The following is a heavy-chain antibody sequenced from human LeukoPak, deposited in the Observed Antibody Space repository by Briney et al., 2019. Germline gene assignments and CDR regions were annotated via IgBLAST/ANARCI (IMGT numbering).Heavy chain of an antibody. Sequence: GRSLRLSRAASGFTFDDYAMHWVRQAPGKGLEWVSGISWNSGSIGYADSVKGRFTISRDNAKNSLYLQMNSLRAEDTALYYCAKSSSPLGVVVPAAIHDDYFDYWGQGTLVTVSS. V-gene: IGHV3-9*01. CDR1: GFTFDDYA. CDR3: AKSSSPLGVVVPAAIHDDYFDY. D-gene: IGHD2-2*02. J-gene: IGHJ4*02. CDR2: ISWNSGSI.